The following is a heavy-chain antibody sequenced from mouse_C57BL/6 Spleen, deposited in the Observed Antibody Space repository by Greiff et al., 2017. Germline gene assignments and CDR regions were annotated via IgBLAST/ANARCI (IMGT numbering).Heavy chain of an antibody. J-gene: IGHJ3*01. Sequence: VQLQQPGAELVRPGSSVKLSCKASGYTFTSYWMHWVKQRPIQGLEWIGNIDPSDSETHYNQKFKDKATLPVDKSSSTAYMQLSSLTSEDSAVYYCARRYGSTPFAYWGQGTLVTVSA. V-gene: IGHV1-52*01. D-gene: IGHD1-1*01. CDR2: IDPSDSET. CDR3: ARRYGSTPFAY. CDR1: GYTFTSYW.